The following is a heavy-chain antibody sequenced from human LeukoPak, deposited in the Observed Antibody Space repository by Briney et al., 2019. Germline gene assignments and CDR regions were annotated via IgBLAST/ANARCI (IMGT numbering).Heavy chain of an antibody. CDR1: GYTFTGYY. CDR2: INPNSGGT. D-gene: IGHD3-22*01. Sequence: ASVKVSCKASGYTFTGYYMHWVRQAPGQGLEWMGRINPNSGGTNYAQKFQGRVTVTRDTSISTAYMELSRLRSDDTAVYYCARDHITMIVVVGFVPWGQGTLVTVSS. V-gene: IGHV1-2*06. J-gene: IGHJ5*02. CDR3: ARDHITMIVVVGFVP.